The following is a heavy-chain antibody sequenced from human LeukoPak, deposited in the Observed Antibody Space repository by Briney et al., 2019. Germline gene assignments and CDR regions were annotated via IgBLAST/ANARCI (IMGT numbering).Heavy chain of an antibody. J-gene: IGHJ3*02. Sequence: ASVKVSCKASGYTFTGYYMHWVRQAPGQGLEWMGWINPNSGGTNYAQKFQGRVTTTRDTSISTAYMELSRLRSDDTAVYYCARAGTGAPYDAFDIWGQGTMVTVSS. CDR2: INPNSGGT. D-gene: IGHD1-1*01. CDR1: GYTFTGYY. V-gene: IGHV1-2*02. CDR3: ARAGTGAPYDAFDI.